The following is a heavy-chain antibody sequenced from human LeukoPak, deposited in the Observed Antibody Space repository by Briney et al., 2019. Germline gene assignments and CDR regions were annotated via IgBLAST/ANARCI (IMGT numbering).Heavy chain of an antibody. D-gene: IGHD6-19*01. CDR3: ARDRRAGVGDY. V-gene: IGHV4-39*07. J-gene: IGHJ4*02. CDR2: IYYSGST. Sequence: KTSETLSLTCTVSGGSISSGSYFWGWIRQPPGKGLEWIGSIYYSGSTYYNPSLKSRVTISLDTSKKHFFLKLSSVTAADTAVYYCARDRRAGVGDYWGQGTLVTVSS. CDR1: GGSISSGSYF.